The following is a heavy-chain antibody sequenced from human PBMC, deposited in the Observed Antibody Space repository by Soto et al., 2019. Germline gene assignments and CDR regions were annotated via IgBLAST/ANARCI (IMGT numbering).Heavy chain of an antibody. V-gene: IGHV3-30*18. CDR3: AKDNTVVVAATASDS. J-gene: IGHJ4*02. D-gene: IGHD2-15*01. CDR2: ISYDGSNK. Sequence: PGGSLRLSCAASGFTFSSYCMHWVRQAPGKGLEWVAVISYDGSNKYYADSVKGRFTISRDNSKNTLYLQMNSLRAEDTAVYYCAKDNTVVVAATASDSWGQGTLVTVSS. CDR1: GFTFSSYC.